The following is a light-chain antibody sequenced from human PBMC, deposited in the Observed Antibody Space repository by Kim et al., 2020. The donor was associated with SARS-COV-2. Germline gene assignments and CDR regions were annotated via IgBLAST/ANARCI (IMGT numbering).Light chain of an antibody. J-gene: IGKJ2*01. V-gene: IGKV3-15*01. CDR1: QSVGTT. Sequence: SVSPGEGATLSCRASQSVGTTLVWYQQKAGQAPRLLIYAASAGATGVPARFSGSGSGTEFTLTISSPQPEDSAVYYCQQHNNWPYTLGQGTKLEI. CDR2: AAS. CDR3: QQHNNWPYT.